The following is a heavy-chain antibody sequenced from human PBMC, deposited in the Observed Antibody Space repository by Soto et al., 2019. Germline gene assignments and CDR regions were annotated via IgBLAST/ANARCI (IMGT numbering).Heavy chain of an antibody. Sequence: QVPLVQSGVEVKKPGASVKVSCKASGYTFTNYGISWVRQAPGQGLEWMGWISVYNVNTNYAQKFQGRVTMTTDTSTNTAYMELRSLRSDDTAVYYCARDQKYSGSYSDYWGQGTLVTVSS. CDR2: ISVYNVNT. CDR1: GYTFTNYG. D-gene: IGHD1-26*01. J-gene: IGHJ4*02. CDR3: ARDQKYSGSYSDY. V-gene: IGHV1-18*01.